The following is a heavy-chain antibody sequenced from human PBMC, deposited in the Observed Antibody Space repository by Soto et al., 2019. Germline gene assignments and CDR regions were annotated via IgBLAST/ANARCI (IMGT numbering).Heavy chain of an antibody. CDR1: GGSITSYH. D-gene: IGHD3-16*02. CDR3: ARVDYDFVWGSYRYTVPGAFDY. CDR2: ICYSGST. J-gene: IGHJ4*02. V-gene: IGHV4-59*01. Sequence: SSETLSLTCTVSGGSITSYHWSWIRQPPGKGLEWIGYICYSGSTNYNPSLRSRVTISVDTSKNQFPLKLSSVTAADTAVYYCARVDYDFVWGSYRYTVPGAFDYWGPGTLVTVSS.